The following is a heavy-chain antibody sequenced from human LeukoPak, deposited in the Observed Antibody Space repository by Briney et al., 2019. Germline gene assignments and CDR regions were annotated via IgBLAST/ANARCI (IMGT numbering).Heavy chain of an antibody. CDR2: IGAYNGNT. Sequence: GASVKVSCKASGYTFTSYGISWVRQAPGQGLEWMGWIGAYNGNTNYAQKLQGRVTMTTDTSTRTAYMELRSLRSDDTAVYYCARVSGSITMIVVVSYDYWGQGTLVTVSS. CDR3: ARVSGSITMIVVVSYDY. J-gene: IGHJ4*02. CDR1: GYTFTSYG. D-gene: IGHD3-22*01. V-gene: IGHV1-18*01.